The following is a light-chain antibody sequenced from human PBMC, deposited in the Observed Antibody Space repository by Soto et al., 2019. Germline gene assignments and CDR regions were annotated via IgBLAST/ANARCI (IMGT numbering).Light chain of an antibody. V-gene: IGLV2-14*01. CDR1: SSDVVTYKY. J-gene: IGLJ3*02. CDR3: CSYSGSSSRWV. CDR2: EVS. Sequence: QSALTQPASVSGSPGQSIAISCTGTSSDVVTYKYVSWYQQHPGKAPKLMIYEVSIRPSGVADRFSGSKSGNTASLTISGVLPEDEDYDYCCSYSGSSSRWVFGGGTKLTVL.